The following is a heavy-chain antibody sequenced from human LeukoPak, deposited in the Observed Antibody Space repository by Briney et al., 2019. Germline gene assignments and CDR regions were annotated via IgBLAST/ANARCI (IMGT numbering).Heavy chain of an antibody. Sequence: GGSLRLSCTASGFTFGDYAMSWVRQAPGKGLEWVGFIRSKAYGGATEYAASVKGRFTISRDDSKSIAYLQMNSLKTEDTAVYYCTRDSPYYYDSSGYRAENYYYYYMDVWGKGTTVTISS. CDR1: GFTFGDYA. CDR3: TRDSPYYYDSSGYRAENYYYYYMDV. CDR2: IRSKAYGGAT. J-gene: IGHJ6*03. D-gene: IGHD3-22*01. V-gene: IGHV3-49*04.